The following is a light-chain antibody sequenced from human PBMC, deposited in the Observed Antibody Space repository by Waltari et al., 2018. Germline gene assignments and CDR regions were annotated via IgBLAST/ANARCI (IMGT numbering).Light chain of an antibody. CDR3: SSYTTSGTFV. V-gene: IGLV2-14*01. J-gene: IGLJ2*01. CDR2: QVM. CDR1: SSDVGAYTY. Sequence: QSALTQPASVSGSPGQSTTIPCTGTSSDVGAYTYVSWYQHHPGKAPKIIIYQVMNRPSGVSNRLSGSKSGNTASLTISGLQAEDEGDYYCSSYTTSGTFVFGGGTKLTVL.